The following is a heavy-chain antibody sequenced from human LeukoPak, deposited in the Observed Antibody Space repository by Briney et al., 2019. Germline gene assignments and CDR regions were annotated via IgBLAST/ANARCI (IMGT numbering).Heavy chain of an antibody. CDR3: ITPLPYSAQ. D-gene: IGHD2-21*01. Sequence: GGSLRLSCAASGFTFSSYAMNWVRQAPGKGLEWVGRIKPKTDGESTEYAAPVKDRFSISRDDSKSMMYLQMNSLKTEDTAVYYCITPLPYSAQGGQGTLVTVSS. CDR1: GFTFSSYA. CDR2: IKPKTDGEST. V-gene: IGHV3-15*07. J-gene: IGHJ4*02.